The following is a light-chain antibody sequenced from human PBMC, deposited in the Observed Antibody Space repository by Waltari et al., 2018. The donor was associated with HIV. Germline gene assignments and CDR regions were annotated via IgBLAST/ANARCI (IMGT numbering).Light chain of an antibody. CDR1: SGPVPTGYY. Sequence: QPVVTQEPSFSVSPGGTVTPTCGLSSGPVPTGYYPSWYQQTPGQAPRTLIYSTNTRSSGVPDRFSGSILGNKAALTITGAQADDESDYYCVLYMGSGIWVFGGGTKLTVL. J-gene: IGLJ3*02. CDR3: VLYMGSGIWV. CDR2: STN. V-gene: IGLV8-61*01.